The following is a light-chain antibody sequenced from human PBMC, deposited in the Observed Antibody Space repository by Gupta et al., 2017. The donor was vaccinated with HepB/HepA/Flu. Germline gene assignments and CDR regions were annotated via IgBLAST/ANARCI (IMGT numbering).Light chain of an antibody. J-gene: IGKJ1*01. CDR3: LQDDNTLRG. CDR1: QSGLNRSNNKNY. V-gene: IGKV4-1*01. Sequence: DIVMSQSPESLAVSVGERATINCKSSQSGLNRSNNKNYLAWYQQKPGQPPKLLIYWASTRGSGVPVRFSGSGSGTDFTLTISSLQAEDVAVYYCLQDDNTLRGFGQGTKVEIK. CDR2: WAS.